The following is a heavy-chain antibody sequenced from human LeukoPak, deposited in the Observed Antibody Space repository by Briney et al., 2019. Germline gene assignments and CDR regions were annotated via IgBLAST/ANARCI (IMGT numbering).Heavy chain of an antibody. V-gene: IGHV4-59*01. CDR3: ARDQHY. CDR1: GGSISSDY. CDR2: IYYSGST. J-gene: IGHJ4*02. Sequence: SETLSLTCTVSGGSISSDYWSWIRQPPGKGLEWIGYIYYSGSTNYNPSLKSRVTISVDTSKNQFSLKLSSVTAADTAVYYCARDQHYWGQGTLVTVSS.